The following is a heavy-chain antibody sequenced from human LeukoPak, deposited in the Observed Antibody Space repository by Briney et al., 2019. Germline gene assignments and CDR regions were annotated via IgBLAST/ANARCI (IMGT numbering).Heavy chain of an antibody. CDR3: ASTYYYGSGSYLNWFDP. CDR1: GGSISSYY. Sequence: SETLSLTCTVSGGSISSYYWSWIRQPPGKGLEWIGYIYYSGSTNYNPSLKSRVTTSVDTSKNQFSLKLSSVTAADTAVYYCASTYYYGSGSYLNWFDPWGQGTLVTVSS. V-gene: IGHV4-59*01. CDR2: IYYSGST. D-gene: IGHD3-10*01. J-gene: IGHJ5*02.